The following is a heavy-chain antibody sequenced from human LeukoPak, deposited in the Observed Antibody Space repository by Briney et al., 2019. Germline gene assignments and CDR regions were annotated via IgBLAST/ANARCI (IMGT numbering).Heavy chain of an antibody. CDR1: GYTFTGYY. Sequence: ASVKVSCKASGYTFTGYYMHWVRQAPGQGLEWMGWINPNSGGTNYAQKFQGRVTMTRDTSISTAYMELSRLRSDDTAVYYCARAVKYNYDSSGLNAFDIWGQGTMVTVSS. CDR3: ARAVKYNYDSSGLNAFDI. V-gene: IGHV1-2*02. J-gene: IGHJ3*02. CDR2: INPNSGGT. D-gene: IGHD3-22*01.